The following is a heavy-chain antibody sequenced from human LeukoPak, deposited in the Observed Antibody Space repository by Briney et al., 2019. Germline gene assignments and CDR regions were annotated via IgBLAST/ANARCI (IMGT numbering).Heavy chain of an antibody. D-gene: IGHD6-6*01. Sequence: GGSLRLSCAASGFSFSSYAMSWVRQAPGKGLEWVSGISGSGYSIYYADSVKGRFTISRDNTKNTLYLQMNSLRAEDTAIYFCAKEYGNSFYLFDYWGQGTLVTVSS. CDR1: GFSFSSYA. CDR2: ISGSGYSI. V-gene: IGHV3-23*01. CDR3: AKEYGNSFYLFDY. J-gene: IGHJ4*02.